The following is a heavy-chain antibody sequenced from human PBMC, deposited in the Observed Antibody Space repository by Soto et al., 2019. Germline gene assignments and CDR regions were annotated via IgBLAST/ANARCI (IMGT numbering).Heavy chain of an antibody. J-gene: IGHJ6*02. CDR2: INTYNGNT. Sequence: QVQLVQSRAEVKNPGVSVKVSCKASGYSFTRYGIAWARQAPGQGLEWMGWINTYNGNTNYAQNLQGRVTLTTDTSTSTAYMELTSLRSNDTAIYYCAMVDVYVTPSPQDVWGQGTTVIVSS. V-gene: IGHV1-18*01. D-gene: IGHD3-16*01. CDR3: AMVDVYVTPSPQDV. CDR1: GYSFTRYG.